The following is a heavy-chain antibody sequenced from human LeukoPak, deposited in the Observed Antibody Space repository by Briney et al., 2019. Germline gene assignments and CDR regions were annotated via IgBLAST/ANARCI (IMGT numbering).Heavy chain of an antibody. CDR3: ARYPAGSGRSDR. CDR1: GDSVSGGGYH. V-gene: IGHV4-61*08. J-gene: IGHJ5*02. CDR2: IVNSGSA. Sequence: PSETLSLTCTVSGDSVSGGGYHWSWIRQPPGKGLEWIGQIVNSGSANYNPSLKSRVTISLDTSKNQFSLKVRSVTIADTAVYYCARYPAGSGRSDRWGQGTLVTVSS. D-gene: IGHD3-10*01.